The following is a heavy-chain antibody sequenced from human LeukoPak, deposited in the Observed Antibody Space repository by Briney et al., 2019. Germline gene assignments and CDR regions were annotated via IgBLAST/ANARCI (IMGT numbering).Heavy chain of an antibody. Sequence: ASAKVSCKASGYSFSSYGITWVRQAPGQGLEWMGWISGYNGDTNYAQKLQGRVTMTTDTSTSTAYMDLRSLRSDDTAVYYCARDPSDYYGSGSFDYRGQGTLVTVSS. J-gene: IGHJ4*02. D-gene: IGHD3-10*01. CDR1: GYSFSSYG. CDR3: ARDPSDYYGSGSFDY. CDR2: ISGYNGDT. V-gene: IGHV1-18*01.